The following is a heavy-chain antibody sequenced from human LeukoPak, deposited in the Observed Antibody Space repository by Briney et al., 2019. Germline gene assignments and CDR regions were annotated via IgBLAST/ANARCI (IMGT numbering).Heavy chain of an antibody. Sequence: GGSLTLSCAASGFTFSNYWMSWVRQAPGKGLEWVANIKQDGSENYYVDSVKGRCTISRDNAKPSLYLQMNSLRPEDTAVYYCARDQTPYYWGQGTLVTVSS. D-gene: IGHD3-16*01. V-gene: IGHV3-7*01. CDR2: IKQDGSEN. J-gene: IGHJ4*01. CDR1: GFTFSNYW. CDR3: ARDQTPYY.